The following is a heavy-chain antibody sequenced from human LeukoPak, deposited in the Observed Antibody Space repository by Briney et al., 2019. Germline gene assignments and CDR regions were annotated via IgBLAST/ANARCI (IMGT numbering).Heavy chain of an antibody. CDR1: GYTFTSYS. Sequence: GASVKVSCKASGYTFTSYSISWVRQAPGQGLEWMGWISACNGNTIYAQKVKGRVTMTTDTSTSTAYMELRSLKSDDTAVYYCARASYCSGGSCYSDYWGQGTLVTVSS. D-gene: IGHD2-15*01. CDR2: ISACNGNT. CDR3: ARASYCSGGSCYSDY. J-gene: IGHJ4*02. V-gene: IGHV1-18*01.